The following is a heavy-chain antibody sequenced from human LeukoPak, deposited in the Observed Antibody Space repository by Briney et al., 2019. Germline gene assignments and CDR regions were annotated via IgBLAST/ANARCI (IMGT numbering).Heavy chain of an antibody. V-gene: IGHV4-38-2*02. Sequence: PSETLSLTCTVSGYSISSGFYWGWIRQSPGKGLEWIGNIYHSGITYYNHFNSSLKSRVTISIDTSKNQFSLRLTSVTAADTAVYFCATLVSTRYYFDYWGQGTLVTVSS. CDR2: IYHSGIT. J-gene: IGHJ4*02. CDR3: ATLVSTRYYFDY. D-gene: IGHD5/OR15-5a*01. CDR1: GYSISSGFY.